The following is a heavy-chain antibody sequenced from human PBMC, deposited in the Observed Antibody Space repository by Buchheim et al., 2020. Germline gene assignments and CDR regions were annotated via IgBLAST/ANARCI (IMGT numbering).Heavy chain of an antibody. D-gene: IGHD6-19*01. Sequence: QVQVVQSGAEVKKPGASVKVSCKTSGYTFTDYYIHWVRQAPGQGLEWMGWINPNSGGTNYAQKFQGRVTITSDTSISTAYMDLSSLRFDDSAVYYCTRGRGVAGYGLHWGQGTL. CDR1: GYTFTDYY. CDR3: TRGRGVAGYGLH. CDR2: INPNSGGT. J-gene: IGHJ4*02. V-gene: IGHV1-2*02.